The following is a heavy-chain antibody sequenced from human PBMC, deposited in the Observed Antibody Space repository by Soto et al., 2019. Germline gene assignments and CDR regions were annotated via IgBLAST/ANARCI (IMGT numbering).Heavy chain of an antibody. V-gene: IGHV4-34*01. D-gene: IGHD3-16*01. Sequence: PSETLSLTCAVYGGSFSGYYWSWIRQPPGKGLEWIGEINHSGSTNYNPSLKSRGTISVDTSKNQFSLKLSSVTAADTAVYYCARALEEYYEWFAPWGQGTLVTVSS. CDR2: INHSGST. J-gene: IGHJ5*02. CDR1: GGSFSGYY. CDR3: ARALEEYYEWFAP.